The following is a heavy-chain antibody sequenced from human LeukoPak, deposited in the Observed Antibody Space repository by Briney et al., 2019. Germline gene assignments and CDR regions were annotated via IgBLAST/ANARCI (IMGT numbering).Heavy chain of an antibody. CDR2: IYISGST. V-gene: IGHV4-4*07. CDR3: ARAPEFSSGWLLDY. J-gene: IGHJ4*02. CDR1: GGSIRSYY. Sequence: SETLSLSCTVSGGSIRSYYWSWIRQPAEKGLEWIGRIYISGSTNYNPSLKSRVTMSVDTSKNQFSLKLSSVTAADTAMYYCARAPEFSSGWLLDYWGQGTLVTVSS. D-gene: IGHD6-19*01.